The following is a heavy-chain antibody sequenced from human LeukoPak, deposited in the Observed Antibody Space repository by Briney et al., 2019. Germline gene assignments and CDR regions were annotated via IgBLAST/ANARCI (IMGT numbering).Heavy chain of an antibody. CDR1: GGSISNYY. CDR3: ASVGYGSRGMDV. Sequence: SETLSLTCTVSGGSISNYYWSWIRQPPGKGLEWIGYIYYSGSTNYNPSLKSRVTISVDTSKNQFSLKLSSVTAADTAVYYCASVGYGSRGMDVWGQGTTVTVSS. D-gene: IGHD5-12*01. V-gene: IGHV4-59*01. J-gene: IGHJ6*02. CDR2: IYYSGST.